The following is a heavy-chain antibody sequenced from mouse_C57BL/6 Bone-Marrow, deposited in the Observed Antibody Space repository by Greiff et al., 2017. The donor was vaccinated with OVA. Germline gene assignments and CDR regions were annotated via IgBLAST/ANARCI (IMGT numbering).Heavy chain of an antibody. CDR3: ARQRYYGSRFAY. D-gene: IGHD1-1*01. Sequence: EVQGVESGGDLVKPGGSLKLSCAASGFTFSSYGMSWVRQTPDKRLEWVATISSGGSYTYYPDSVKGRFTISRDNAKNTLYLQMSSLKSEDTAMYYCARQRYYGSRFAYWGQGTLVTVSA. CDR1: GFTFSSYG. J-gene: IGHJ3*01. V-gene: IGHV5-6*01. CDR2: ISSGGSYT.